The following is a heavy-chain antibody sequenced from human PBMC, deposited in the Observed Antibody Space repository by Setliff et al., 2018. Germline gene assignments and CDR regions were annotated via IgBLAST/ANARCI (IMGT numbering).Heavy chain of an antibody. Sequence: PSETLSLTCTVSGGSVSNSGFFWGWLRQAPGKGLEWIGNIYDSGSGNYNASLKSRLIITRDTSKNHFSLKLTSVTAADTAAYYCARYTPKLPELGIYGRFDYWGQGTPVTV. D-gene: IGHD7-27*01. CDR3: ARYTPKLPELGIYGRFDY. V-gene: IGHV4-39*07. CDR2: IYDSGSG. J-gene: IGHJ4*02. CDR1: GGSVSNSGFF.